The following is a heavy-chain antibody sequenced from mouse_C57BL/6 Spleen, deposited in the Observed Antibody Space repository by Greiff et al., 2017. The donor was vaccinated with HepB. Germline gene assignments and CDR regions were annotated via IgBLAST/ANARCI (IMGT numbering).Heavy chain of an antibody. D-gene: IGHD2-4*01. V-gene: IGHV3-6*01. CDR1: GYSITSGYY. CDR2: ISYDGSN. J-gene: IGHJ1*03. Sequence: VQLKESGPGLVKPSQSLSLTCSVTGYSITSGYYWNWIRQFPGNKLEWMGYISYDGSNNYNPSLKNRISITRDTSKNQFFLKLNSVTTEDTATYYCARDNYDYDGWYFDVWGTGTTVTVSS. CDR3: ARDNYDYDGWYFDV.